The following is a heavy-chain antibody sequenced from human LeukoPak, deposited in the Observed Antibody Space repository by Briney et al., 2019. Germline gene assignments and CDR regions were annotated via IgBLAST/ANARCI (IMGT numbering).Heavy chain of an antibody. Sequence: PGGSLRRSCAASGFTFSSYAMSWVRQAPGKGLEWVSAISGSGGSTYYADSVKGRFTISRDNSKNTLYLQMSSLRAEDTAVYYCAKDTYNWNQFDYWGQGTLVTVS. D-gene: IGHD1-20*01. CDR3: AKDTYNWNQFDY. J-gene: IGHJ4*02. CDR1: GFTFSSYA. CDR2: ISGSGGST. V-gene: IGHV3-23*01.